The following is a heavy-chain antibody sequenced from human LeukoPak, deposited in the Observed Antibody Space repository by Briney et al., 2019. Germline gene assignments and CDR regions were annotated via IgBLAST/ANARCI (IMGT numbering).Heavy chain of an antibody. D-gene: IGHD1-26*01. CDR2: INTSGNT. CDR1: GGSISSYY. Sequence: SETLSLTCSVSGGSISSYYWSWIRQPAGRGLEWIGRINTSGNTNYNPSLKSRVTMSVDTSKNQFSLKVSSVTAADTAVYYCARVSSGSYDYWGQGTLVTVSS. V-gene: IGHV4-4*07. CDR3: ARVSSGSYDY. J-gene: IGHJ4*02.